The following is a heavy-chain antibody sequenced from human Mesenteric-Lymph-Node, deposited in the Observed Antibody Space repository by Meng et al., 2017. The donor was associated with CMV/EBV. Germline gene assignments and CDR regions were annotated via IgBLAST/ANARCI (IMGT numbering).Heavy chain of an antibody. CDR3: ARARYVFDY. V-gene: IGHV3-30-3*01. D-gene: IGHD2-2*01. CDR2: ISYDGSNK. Sequence: GESLKISCAASGFTFSSYAMHWVRQAPGKGLEWVAVISYDGSNKYYADSVKGRFTISRDNSKNTLYLQMNSLRAEDTAVYYCARARYVFDYWGQGTLVTVSS. CDR1: GFTFSSYA. J-gene: IGHJ4*02.